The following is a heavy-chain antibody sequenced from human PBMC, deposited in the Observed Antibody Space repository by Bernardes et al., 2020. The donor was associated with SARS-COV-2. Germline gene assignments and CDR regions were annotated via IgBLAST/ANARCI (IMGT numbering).Heavy chain of an antibody. V-gene: IGHV2-5*02. Sequence: SGPTLLKPTQTLTLTCTFSGFSLTSEVGVGWIRQPPGKALDWLALIYRDDDDRYTPFLKSRLTLTKDTSKNQVVLTMTNMDPVDTATYYCTHHMRGHGMDVWGQGTTVTVSS. CDR3: THHMRGHGMDV. CDR2: IYRDDDD. CDR1: GFSLTSEVG. J-gene: IGHJ6*02.